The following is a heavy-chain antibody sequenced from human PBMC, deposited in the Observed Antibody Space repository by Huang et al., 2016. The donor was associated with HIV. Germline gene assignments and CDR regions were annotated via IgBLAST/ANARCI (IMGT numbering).Heavy chain of an antibody. V-gene: IGHV3-74*01. CDR2: INGDGSST. Sequence: EVQLVESGGGLVQPGGSLRLSCAASGFTFSSYWMHWVRQAQGKGLGWVSRINGDGSSTNSADSVKGRFTISRDNAKNTLYVQVNSLRAEDTAVYYCARGTRLTGLWYFDLWGRGTLVIVSS. CDR3: ARGTRLTGLWYFDL. D-gene: IGHD7-27*01. CDR1: GFTFSSYW. J-gene: IGHJ2*01.